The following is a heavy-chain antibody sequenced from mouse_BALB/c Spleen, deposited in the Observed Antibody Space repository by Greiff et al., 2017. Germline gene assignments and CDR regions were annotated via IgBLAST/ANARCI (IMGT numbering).Heavy chain of an antibody. V-gene: IGHV2-9*02. J-gene: IGHJ1*01. D-gene: IGHD3-1*01. CDR1: GFSLTSYG. CDR2: IWAGGST. CDR3: ARDRVQEGYFDV. Sequence: QVQLKQSGPGLVAPSQSLSITCTVSGFSLTSYGVHWVRQPPGKGLEWLGVIWAGGSTNYNSALMSRLSISKDNSKSQVFLKMNSLQTDDTAMYYCARDRVQEGYFDVWGAGTTVTVSS.